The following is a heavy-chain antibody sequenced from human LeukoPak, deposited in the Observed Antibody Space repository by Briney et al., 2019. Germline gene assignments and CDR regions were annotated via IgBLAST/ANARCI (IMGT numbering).Heavy chain of an antibody. V-gene: IGHV3-74*01. J-gene: IGHJ4*02. Sequence: PGGSLRLSCAASGFTFSDFWMHWVRQAPGKGLVWVSRINSGGTVTNYADSVKGRLTISRDNAKNTLYLQMNSLRAEDTAVYYCARDRPSGSSLGGNFDYWGQGTLVTVSS. D-gene: IGHD6-6*01. CDR1: GFTFSDFW. CDR3: ARDRPSGSSLGGNFDY. CDR2: INSGGTVT.